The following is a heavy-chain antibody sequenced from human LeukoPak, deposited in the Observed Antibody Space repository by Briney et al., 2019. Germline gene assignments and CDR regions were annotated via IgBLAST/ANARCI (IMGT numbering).Heavy chain of an antibody. Sequence: GGSLRLSCAASGFTFSSYDMHWVRQATGKGLEWVSAIGTAGDTYYPGSVKGRFTISRENAKNSLYLQMNSLSAGDTAVYYCARVGQQLVQGAFDIWGQGTMVTVSS. CDR1: GFTFSSYD. D-gene: IGHD6-13*01. CDR3: ARVGQQLVQGAFDI. CDR2: IGTAGDT. V-gene: IGHV3-13*01. J-gene: IGHJ3*02.